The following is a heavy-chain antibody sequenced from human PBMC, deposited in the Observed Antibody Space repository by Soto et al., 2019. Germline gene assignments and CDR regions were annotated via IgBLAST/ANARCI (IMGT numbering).Heavy chain of an antibody. CDR2: ISYDGSNE. CDR3: ARTVMVHYYYGMDV. J-gene: IGHJ6*02. D-gene: IGHD5-18*01. V-gene: IGHV3-30-3*01. Sequence: QVRLVESGGGVVQPGRSLRLSCVASGFSLSNYAMHWVRQAPGKGLEWVAVISYDGSNEHYADSVKGRFTISRDNANNTLHLQMNSLRGEDTAVYYCARTVMVHYYYGMDVWGQGTTVTASS. CDR1: GFSLSNYA.